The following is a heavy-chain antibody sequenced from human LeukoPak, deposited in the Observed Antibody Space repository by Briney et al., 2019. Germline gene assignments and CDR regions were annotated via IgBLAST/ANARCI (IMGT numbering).Heavy chain of an antibody. Sequence: SETLSLTCTVSGGSISSSSYYWGWIRQPPGKELEWIGSIYYSGITYYNPSLKSRVTKSVDTSKNQFSLKMSSVTAADTAVYYCARRRECSSTSCYSLYYYYYYMDVWGKGTTVTVSS. J-gene: IGHJ6*03. CDR2: IYYSGIT. CDR1: GGSISSSSYY. V-gene: IGHV4-39*01. CDR3: ARRRECSSTSCYSLYYYYYYMDV. D-gene: IGHD2-2*01.